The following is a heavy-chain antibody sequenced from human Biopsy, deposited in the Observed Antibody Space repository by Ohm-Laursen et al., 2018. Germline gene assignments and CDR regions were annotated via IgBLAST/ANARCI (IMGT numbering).Heavy chain of an antibody. V-gene: IGHV1-69*06. CDR1: GATFSNYA. J-gene: IGHJ5*02. Sequence: ASVKVSCKASGATFSNYAINWLRQAPGQGLEWMGGINPMFGTAKYAQRFQGRVTITADKSTSTADMELSSLRSDDTAVYYCARSFGVVINFEHNWFDPRGQGTLVTVSS. CDR2: INPMFGTA. CDR3: ARSFGVVINFEHNWFDP. D-gene: IGHD3-3*01.